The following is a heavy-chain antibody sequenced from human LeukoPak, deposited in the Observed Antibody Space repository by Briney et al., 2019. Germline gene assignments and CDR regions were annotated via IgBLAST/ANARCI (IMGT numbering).Heavy chain of an antibody. CDR2: ISAYNGNT. CDR3: ARDLSTTGTPKYGMDV. Sequence: ASVKVSCKASGCTFTSYGISWVRQAPGQGLEWMGWISAYNGNTNYAQKLQGRVTMTTDTSTSTAYMELRSLRSDDTAVYYCARDLSTTGTPKYGMDVWGQGTTVTVSS. J-gene: IGHJ6*02. D-gene: IGHD1-1*01. V-gene: IGHV1-18*01. CDR1: GCTFTSYG.